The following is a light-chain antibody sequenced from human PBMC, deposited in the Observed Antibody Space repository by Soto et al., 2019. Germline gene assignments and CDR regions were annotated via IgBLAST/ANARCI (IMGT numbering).Light chain of an antibody. CDR3: ETWDDSLSSRV. Sequence: QSVLTQPPSASGTPGQRVIISCSGSTSNIGSNAVNWYQQFSEMAPQLLIYGNNHRPSGAPDRFSGSKSGTSATLAISGIQSEDEADYYCETWDDSLSSRVFGGGTKVTVL. CDR2: GNN. V-gene: IGLV1-44*01. J-gene: IGLJ3*02. CDR1: TSNIGSNA.